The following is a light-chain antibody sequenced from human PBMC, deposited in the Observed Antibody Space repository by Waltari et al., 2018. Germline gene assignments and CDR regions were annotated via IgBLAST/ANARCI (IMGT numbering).Light chain of an antibody. Sequence: EIVMTQSPATLSVSPGERATLPCTASQNVSSNLAWYQQTPGQAPRPLIYGASTRATGIPARFSGSASGTEFTLTTSSLPSEDFAVYYCQQYNNWPRGTFGQGTRLEI. J-gene: IGKJ5*01. CDR1: QNVSSN. V-gene: IGKV3-15*01. CDR3: QQYNNWPRGT. CDR2: GAS.